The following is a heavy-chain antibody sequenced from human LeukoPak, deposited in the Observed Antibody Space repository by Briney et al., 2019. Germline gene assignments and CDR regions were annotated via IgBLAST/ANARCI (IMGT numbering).Heavy chain of an antibody. CDR2: ISSSSTTI. V-gene: IGHV3-48*04. Sequence: PGGSLRLSCTASGYTFSSYSINWVRQAPGKGLEWVSYISSSSTTIYYADSVKGRFTISRDNAKNSLYLQMNSLRAEDTAVYYCARAVYRLDYWGQGTLVTVSS. CDR1: GYTFSSYS. D-gene: IGHD2-8*02. J-gene: IGHJ4*02. CDR3: ARAVYRLDY.